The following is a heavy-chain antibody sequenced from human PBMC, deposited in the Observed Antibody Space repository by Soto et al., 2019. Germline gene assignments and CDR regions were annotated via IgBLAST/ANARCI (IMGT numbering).Heavy chain of an antibody. V-gene: IGHV1-18*01. CDR1: GYTFTSYG. CDR2: ISAYNGNT. CDR3: ARDEVTYYDFWSGYYTGDYYYMDV. Sequence: GASVKVSCKASGYTFTSYGISWVRQAPGQGLEWMGWISAYNGNTNYAQKLQGRVTMTTDTSTSTAYMELRSLRSDDTAVYYCARDEVTYYDFWSGYYTGDYYYMDVWGKGTTVTVSS. J-gene: IGHJ6*03. D-gene: IGHD3-3*01.